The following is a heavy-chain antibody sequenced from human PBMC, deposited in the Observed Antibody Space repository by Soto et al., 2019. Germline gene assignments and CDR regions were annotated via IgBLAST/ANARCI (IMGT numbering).Heavy chain of an antibody. CDR1: GFTFSSYG. J-gene: IGHJ6*03. V-gene: IGHV3-33*01. CDR3: ARDSAGGQWLVQSGYMDV. Sequence: GSLRLSCAASGFTFSSYGMHWVRQAPGKGLEWVAVIWYDGSNKYYADSVKGRFTISRDNSKNTLYLQMNSLRAEDTAVYYCARDSAGGQWLVQSGYMDVWGKGTTVTVSS. CDR2: IWYDGSNK. D-gene: IGHD6-19*01.